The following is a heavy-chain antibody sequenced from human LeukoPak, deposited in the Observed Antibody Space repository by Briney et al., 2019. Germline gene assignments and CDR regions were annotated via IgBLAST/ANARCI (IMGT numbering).Heavy chain of an antibody. Sequence: PSETLSLTCAVYGGSFSGYYWSWIRQPPGRGLEWIGEINHSGSTNYNPSLKSRVTISVDTSKNQFSLKLSSVTAADTAVYYCAGAGERGFDYWGQGTLVTVSS. V-gene: IGHV4-34*01. D-gene: IGHD1-1*01. CDR1: GGSFSGYY. CDR3: AGAGERGFDY. CDR2: INHSGST. J-gene: IGHJ4*02.